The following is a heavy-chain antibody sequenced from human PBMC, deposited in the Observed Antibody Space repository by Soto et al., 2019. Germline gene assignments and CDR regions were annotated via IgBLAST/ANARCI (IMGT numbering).Heavy chain of an antibody. Sequence: GGSLRLSCAASGFTFSSYWMHWVXXAPGKGLVWVSRINTDGSSSSYADSVKGRFTISRDNAKNTLYLQMNSLRAEDTAVYYCTRDGPGGSSGYYSDASDIWGQGTMVTVS. CDR2: INTDGSSS. J-gene: IGHJ3*02. CDR3: TRDGPGGSSGYYSDASDI. CDR1: GFTFSSYW. V-gene: IGHV3-74*01. D-gene: IGHD3-22*01.